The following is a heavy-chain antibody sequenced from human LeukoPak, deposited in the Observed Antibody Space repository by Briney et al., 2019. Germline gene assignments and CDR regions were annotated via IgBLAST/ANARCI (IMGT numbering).Heavy chain of an antibody. CDR3: ARGRTFVVVTSYYFDY. CDR2: IYYSGTT. J-gene: IGHJ4*02. Sequence: SETLSLTCTVTGGSISSSSYYWGWIRRPPGKGLEWLGSIYYSGTTYYNQSVKSRVTISVDTSKNQFSLKLSSVTAADTAVYYCARGRTFVVVTSYYFDYWGQGTLVTVSS. D-gene: IGHD2-21*02. V-gene: IGHV4-39*07. CDR1: GGSISSSSYY.